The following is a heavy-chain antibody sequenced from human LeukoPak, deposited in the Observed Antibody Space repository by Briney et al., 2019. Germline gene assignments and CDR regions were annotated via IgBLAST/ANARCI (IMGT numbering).Heavy chain of an antibody. CDR3: ARGVRGGDCYPVDY. CDR1: GGTFSSYA. V-gene: IGHV1-3*01. D-gene: IGHD2-21*02. CDR2: INAGNGST. Sequence: ASVKVSCKASGGTFSSYAISWVRQAPGQRLEWMGWINAGNGSTKYSQKFQGRVTITRDTSASTAYMELSSLRSEDTAVYYCARGVRGGDCYPVDYWGQGTLVTVSS. J-gene: IGHJ4*02.